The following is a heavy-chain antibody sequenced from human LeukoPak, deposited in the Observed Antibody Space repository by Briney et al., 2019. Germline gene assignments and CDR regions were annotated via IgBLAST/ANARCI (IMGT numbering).Heavy chain of an antibody. Sequence: GGSLRLSCAASGFTFSSYAMSWVRQAPGKGLEWVSAISGSGDSTYYGDSVKGRFTISRDNSKNTLYLQMNSLRAEDTAVYYCASAPFRVFDYWGQGTLVTVSS. CDR2: ISGSGDST. D-gene: IGHD3-10*01. J-gene: IGHJ4*02. CDR1: GFTFSSYA. V-gene: IGHV3-23*01. CDR3: ASAPFRVFDY.